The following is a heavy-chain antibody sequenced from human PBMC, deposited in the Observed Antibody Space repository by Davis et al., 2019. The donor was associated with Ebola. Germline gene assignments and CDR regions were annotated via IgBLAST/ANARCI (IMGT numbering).Heavy chain of an antibody. V-gene: IGHV4-59*01. CDR3: ARVGSDYGDYIPDY. CDR2: IYYSGST. J-gene: IGHJ4*02. Sequence: MPGGSLRLSCTVSGGSISSYYWSWIRQPPGKGLEWIGYIYYSGSTNYNPSLKSRVTISVDTSKNQFSLKLSSVTAADTAVYYCARVGSDYGDYIPDYWGQGTLVTVSS. D-gene: IGHD4-17*01. CDR1: GGSISSYY.